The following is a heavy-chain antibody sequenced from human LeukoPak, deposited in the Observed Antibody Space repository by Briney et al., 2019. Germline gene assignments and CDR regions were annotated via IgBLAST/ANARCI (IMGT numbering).Heavy chain of an antibody. Sequence: SSETLSLTCTVSGYSISSGSYYWGWIRQPPGQGLEWIGSIYYSGNTYYNPSLGSRVTISVDASMNEFSLKLTSVTAADTAVYYCARDRSTVTPPQPDVFDIWGQGTMVTVSS. CDR1: GYSISSGSYY. D-gene: IGHD4-17*01. CDR3: ARDRSTVTPPQPDVFDI. V-gene: IGHV4-39*07. CDR2: IYYSGNT. J-gene: IGHJ3*02.